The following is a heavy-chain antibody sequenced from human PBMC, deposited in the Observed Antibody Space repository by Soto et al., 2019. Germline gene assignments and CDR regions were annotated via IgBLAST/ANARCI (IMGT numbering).Heavy chain of an antibody. CDR3: ATLMRGPCYFDS. Sequence: VQLVQSGVEVKKPGESLKISCKASGYRFTSHWIGWVRQMPGKGLGWMGIIYPGDSDTRYSPSFQAQVTSSADKSISTTYLQWNSLKASDTAMYYCATLMRGPCYFDSWGQGTLVTVS. V-gene: IGHV5-51*01. J-gene: IGHJ4*02. D-gene: IGHD2-8*01. CDR2: IYPGDSDT. CDR1: GYRFTSHW.